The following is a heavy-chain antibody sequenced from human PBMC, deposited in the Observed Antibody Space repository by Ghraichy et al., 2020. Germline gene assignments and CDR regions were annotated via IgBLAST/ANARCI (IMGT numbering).Heavy chain of an antibody. CDR3: ARDLGSGWYFDY. J-gene: IGHJ4*02. CDR1: GFTFSGYW. V-gene: IGHV3-7*01. CDR2: IKKDGSEK. D-gene: IGHD6-19*01. Sequence: GESLNISCAASGFTFSGYWMSWVRQAPGKGLEWVANIKKDGSEKYYVDSVKGRFTISRDNAKNSLYLQMNSLRAKDTAVYYCARDLGSGWYFDYWGQGTLVTVSS.